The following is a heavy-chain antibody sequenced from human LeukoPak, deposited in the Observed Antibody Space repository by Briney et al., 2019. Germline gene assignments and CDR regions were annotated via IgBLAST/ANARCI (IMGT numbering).Heavy chain of an antibody. V-gene: IGHV2-70*11. CDR3: ATGGSGYWSRYFQH. D-gene: IGHD3-22*01. Sequence: RESGPALVKPTQTLTLTCTISGFSLSTSGMCVSWIRQPPGKALEWLARIDWDDDKYYSTSPKTRLTISKDTSKNQVVLTMTNMDPVDTATYYCATGGSGYWSRYFQHWGQGTLVTVSS. J-gene: IGHJ1*01. CDR1: GFSLSTSGMC. CDR2: IDWDDDK.